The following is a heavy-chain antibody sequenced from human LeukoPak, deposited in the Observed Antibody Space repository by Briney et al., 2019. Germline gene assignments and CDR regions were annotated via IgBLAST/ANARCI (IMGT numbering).Heavy chain of an antibody. CDR3: ARGGSNYGDFYY. D-gene: IGHD4-11*01. CDR2: ISSSGAII. CDR1: GFIFSDYY. V-gene: IGHV3-11*04. J-gene: IGHJ4*02. Sequence: GGSLRLSCAASGFIFSDYYMSWIRQAPGKGLEWLTYISSSGAIIYDADSVKGRFTISRDNTKNTLFLQMNSLRAEDTAVYYCARGGSNYGDFYYWGQGTLVTVSS.